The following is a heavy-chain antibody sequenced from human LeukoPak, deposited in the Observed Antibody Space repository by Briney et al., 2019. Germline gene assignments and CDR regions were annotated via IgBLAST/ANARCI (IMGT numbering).Heavy chain of an antibody. Sequence: ESLKISCKGSGYSFTNYWIGWVRQMPGKGLEWMGIIYPGDSDTRYSPSFQGQVTISADKSISTAYLQWSSLKASDTAMYYCARHLRYCTNGVCYSSYFDYWGQGALVTVSS. J-gene: IGHJ4*02. CDR3: ARHLRYCTNGVCYSSYFDY. V-gene: IGHV5-51*01. CDR1: GYSFTNYW. CDR2: IYPGDSDT. D-gene: IGHD2-8*01.